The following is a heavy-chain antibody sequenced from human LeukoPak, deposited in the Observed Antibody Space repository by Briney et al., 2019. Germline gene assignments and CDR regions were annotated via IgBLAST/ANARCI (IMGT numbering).Heavy chain of an antibody. J-gene: IGHJ3*02. Sequence: SETLSLTCTVSGVSISTSNSYWGWIRQPPGKGLEWIGSMYYTGNTNYNPSLKSRVTISVDTSKNQFSLKLSSVTAADTAVYYCARQHYIGYSSGWYLRRNDAFDIWGQGTMVTVSS. V-gene: IGHV4-39*01. CDR3: ARQHYIGYSSGWYLRRNDAFDI. D-gene: IGHD6-19*01. CDR2: MYYTGNT. CDR1: GVSISTSNSY.